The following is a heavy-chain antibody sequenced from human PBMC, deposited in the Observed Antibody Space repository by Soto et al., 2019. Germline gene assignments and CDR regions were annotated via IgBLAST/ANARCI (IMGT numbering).Heavy chain of an antibody. CDR2: ISYDGSNK. CDR1: GFTFSSYG. V-gene: IGHV3-30*18. Sequence: VQLVESGGGVVQPGRSLRLSCAASGFTFSSYGMHWVRQAPGKGLEWVAVISYDGSNKYYADSVKGRFTISRDNSKNTLYLQMNSLRAEDTAVYYCAKDSYYYDSSGYYGYWGQGTLVTVSS. D-gene: IGHD3-22*01. CDR3: AKDSYYYDSSGYYGY. J-gene: IGHJ4*02.